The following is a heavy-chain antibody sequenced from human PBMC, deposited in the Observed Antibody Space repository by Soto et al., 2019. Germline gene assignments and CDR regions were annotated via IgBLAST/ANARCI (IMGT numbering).Heavy chain of an antibody. CDR1: GGSISSGDYY. V-gene: IGHV4-30-4*01. J-gene: IGHJ5*02. D-gene: IGHD2-15*01. CDR3: ARDRYCSGGSCFPPNWFDP. Sequence: PSETLSLTCTVSGGSISSGDYYWSWIRQPAGKGLEWIGYIYYSGSTYYNPSLKSRVTISVDTSKNQFSLKLSSVTAADTAVYYCARDRYCSGGSCFPPNWFDPWGQGTLVTVSS. CDR2: IYYSGST.